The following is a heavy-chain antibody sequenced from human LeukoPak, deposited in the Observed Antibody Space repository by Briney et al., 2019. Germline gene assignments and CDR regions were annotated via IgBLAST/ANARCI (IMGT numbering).Heavy chain of an antibody. V-gene: IGHV3-53*01. CDR2: IYSGGST. J-gene: IGHJ4*02. CDR1: GFTVSSNY. CDR3: ANPYYYGSGDDY. D-gene: IGHD3-10*01. Sequence: GGSLRLSCAASGFTVSSNYMSWVRQAPGKGLEWVSVIYSGGSTYYADSVKGRFTISRDNSKNTLYLQMNSLRAEDTAVYYCANPYYYGSGDDYWGQGTLVTVSS.